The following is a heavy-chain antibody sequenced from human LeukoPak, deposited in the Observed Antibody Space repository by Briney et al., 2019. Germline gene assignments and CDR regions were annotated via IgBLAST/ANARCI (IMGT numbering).Heavy chain of an antibody. D-gene: IGHD4-23*01. J-gene: IGHJ3*02. CDR2: TFYRSKWHH. CDR1: GDSVSSNSAA. CDR3: ARRARDFGGVNDAFDI. Sequence: SQTLSLTCAISGDSVSSNSAAWNWIRQSPSRGLEWLGRTFYRSKWHHDYASSVTSRITISPDTSKNQFSLRLNSVTPEDTAVYFCARRARDFGGVNDAFDIWGQGTMVAVSS. V-gene: IGHV6-1*01.